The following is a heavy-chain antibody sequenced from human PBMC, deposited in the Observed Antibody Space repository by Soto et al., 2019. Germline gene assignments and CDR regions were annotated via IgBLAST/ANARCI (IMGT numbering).Heavy chain of an antibody. CDR1: GFTISNNY. V-gene: IGHV3-53*01. D-gene: IGHD1-1*01. J-gene: IGHJ4*02. CDR3: ARARDGYNFHYEAT. CDR2: LYSGGNT. Sequence: GGSLRLSCEASGFTISNNYMSWVRQAPGKGLGRVSVLYSGGNTDYADSVKGRFTISRDNSRSTLYLQMNSLRAEDTAMYYCARARDGYNFHYEATWGQGTLVTVSS.